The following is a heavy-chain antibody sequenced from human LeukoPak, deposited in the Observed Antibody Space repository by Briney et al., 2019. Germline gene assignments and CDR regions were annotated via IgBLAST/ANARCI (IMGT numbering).Heavy chain of an antibody. CDR3: ARVAAGTRGRAFDI. V-gene: IGHV4-31*03. Sequence: SQTLSLTCTVSGGSISSGGYYWSWIRQHPGKGLEWIGYIYYSGSTYYNPSLKSRVTILVDTSKNQFSLKLSSVTAADTAVYYCARVAAGTRGRAFDIWGQGTMVTVSS. D-gene: IGHD6-13*01. CDR2: IYYSGST. CDR1: GGSISSGGYY. J-gene: IGHJ3*02.